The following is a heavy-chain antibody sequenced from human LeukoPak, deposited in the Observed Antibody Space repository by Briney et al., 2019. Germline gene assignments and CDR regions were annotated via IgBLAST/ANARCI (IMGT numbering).Heavy chain of an antibody. CDR2: ISGSGGST. Sequence: GGSLRLSCAASGFTFSSYAMSWVRQAPGKGPEWVSAISGSGGSTYYADSVKGRFTISRDNSKNTLYLQMNSLRAEDTAVYYCAKDRAVVAANWYFDLWGRGTLVTVSS. CDR3: AKDRAVVAANWYFDL. J-gene: IGHJ2*01. D-gene: IGHD2-15*01. V-gene: IGHV3-23*01. CDR1: GFTFSSYA.